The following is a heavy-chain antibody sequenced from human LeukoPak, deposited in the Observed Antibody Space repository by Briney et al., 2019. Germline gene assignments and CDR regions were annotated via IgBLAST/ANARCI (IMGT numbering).Heavy chain of an antibody. Sequence: GESLKICCKGSGYSVANNWIAWVRQMPGKGLEWMGIIHPGDSDTRYRPSFQGQVTISADKSISTAYLQWSSLKASDTAMYFCARWVTATRGKKDAFDIWGQGTLVTVSS. V-gene: IGHV5-51*01. CDR2: IHPGDSDT. D-gene: IGHD2-21*02. J-gene: IGHJ4*02. CDR3: ARWVTATRGKKDAFDI. CDR1: GYSVANNW.